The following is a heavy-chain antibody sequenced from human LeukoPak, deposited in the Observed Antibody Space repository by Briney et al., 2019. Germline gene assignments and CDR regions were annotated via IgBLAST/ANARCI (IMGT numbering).Heavy chain of an antibody. J-gene: IGHJ4*02. CDR3: ARHPELYFFDY. V-gene: IGHV4-59*08. Sequence: SETLSLTCTVSGASISSYYWSWLQQPPGKGLEWIGYIPYSGSTNYNPSLKSRVTISADTSKNQVSLTLSSVTAADTAVYYCARHPELYFFDYWGQGTLVTVSS. D-gene: IGHD3-10*01. CDR1: GASISSYY. CDR2: IPYSGST.